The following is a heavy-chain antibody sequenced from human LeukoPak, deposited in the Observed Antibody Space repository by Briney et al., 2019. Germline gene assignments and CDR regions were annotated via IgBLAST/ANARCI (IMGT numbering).Heavy chain of an antibody. J-gene: IGHJ4*02. CDR3: ARDGYDFWSGYYTGFDY. CDR2: ISSSGSTI. Sequence: PGGSLRLSCAASGFTVSSNYMSWVRQAPGKGLEWVSYISSSGSTIYYADSVKGRFTISRDNAKNSLYLQMNSLRAEDTAVYYCARDGYDFWSGYYTGFDYWGQGTLVTVSS. D-gene: IGHD3-3*01. CDR1: GFTVSSNY. V-gene: IGHV3-11*04.